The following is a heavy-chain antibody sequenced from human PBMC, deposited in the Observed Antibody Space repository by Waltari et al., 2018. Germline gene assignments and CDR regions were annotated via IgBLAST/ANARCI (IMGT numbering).Heavy chain of an antibody. CDR2: ISGSGGST. CDR3: AKPVYYDFWSGYSNYYYYGMDV. D-gene: IGHD3-3*01. Sequence: EVQLLESGGGLVQPGGSLRLSCAVSGFTFSSYAMSWVRQAPGKGLEWVSAISGSGGSTSYADSVKGRFTISRDNSKNTLYLQMNSLRAEDTAVYYCAKPVYYDFWSGYSNYYYYGMDVWGQGTTVTVSS. CDR1: GFTFSSYA. J-gene: IGHJ6*02. V-gene: IGHV3-23*01.